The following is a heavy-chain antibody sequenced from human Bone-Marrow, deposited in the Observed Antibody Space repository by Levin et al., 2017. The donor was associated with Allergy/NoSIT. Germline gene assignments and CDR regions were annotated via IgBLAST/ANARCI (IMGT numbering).Heavy chain of an antibody. Sequence: GESLKISCADSGFTLSDSYMSWIRQAPGKGLEWVSYISSGGTTIYYADSVKGRFTISRDNAKNSLYLQMNSLRAEDTAVYYCARLHIHCATTSCTGYYFLYWGQGTLVTVSS. D-gene: IGHD2-2*01. CDR1: GFTLSDSY. J-gene: IGHJ4*02. V-gene: IGHV3-11*01. CDR2: ISSGGTTI. CDR3: ARLHIHCATTSCTGYYFLY.